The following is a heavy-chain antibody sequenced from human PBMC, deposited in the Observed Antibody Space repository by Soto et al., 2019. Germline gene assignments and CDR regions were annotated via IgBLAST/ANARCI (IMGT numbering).Heavy chain of an antibody. D-gene: IGHD4-17*01. J-gene: IGHJ6*02. CDR1: GGSISSYY. CDR3: ARGPTVTPYYYYGVDV. V-gene: IGHV4-59*01. CDR2: IYYTGNT. Sequence: QVQLQESGPGLVKPSETLSLTCTVSGGSISSYYWSWIRQPPGRGLEWIGYIYYTGNTNYNPSLRRRVTISVYTSKHQCSLKLRSVTAADTAVYYCARGPTVTPYYYYGVDVWGQGTTVTVSS.